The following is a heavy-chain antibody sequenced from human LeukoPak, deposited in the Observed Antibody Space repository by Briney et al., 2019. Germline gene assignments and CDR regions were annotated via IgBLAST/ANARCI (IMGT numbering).Heavy chain of an antibody. CDR1: GFTFSDYY. CDR2: ISSSGSTI. V-gene: IGHV3-11*01. D-gene: IGHD4-11*01. J-gene: IGHJ6*03. Sequence: GGSLRLSCAASGFTFSDYYMSWIRQAPGKGLEWVSYISSSGSTIYYADSVKGRFTISRDNAKNSLYLQMNSLRAEDTAVYYCARPTTTSYYYYYDYMDVWGKGTTVTVSS. CDR3: ARPTTTSYYYYYDYMDV.